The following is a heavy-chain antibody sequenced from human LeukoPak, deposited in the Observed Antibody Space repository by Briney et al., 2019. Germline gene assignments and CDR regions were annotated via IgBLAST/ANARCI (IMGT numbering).Heavy chain of an antibody. Sequence: PGGSLRLSCAASGFTVSSNYMSWVRQAPGKGLEWVSVIYSGGSTYYADSVKGRFTISRDNSKNTLYPQMNSLRAEDTAVYYCAKDKSVNYYDSRTFDYWGQGTLVTVSS. CDR1: GFTVSSNY. V-gene: IGHV3-66*01. CDR2: IYSGGST. D-gene: IGHD3-22*01. J-gene: IGHJ4*02. CDR3: AKDKSVNYYDSRTFDY.